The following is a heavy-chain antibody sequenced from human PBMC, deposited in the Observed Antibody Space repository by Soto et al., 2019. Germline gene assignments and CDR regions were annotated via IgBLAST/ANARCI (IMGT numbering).Heavy chain of an antibody. CDR2: IYYSGST. Sequence: SSETLSLTCTVSGGSISSSSYYWGWIRQPPGKGLEWIGSIYYSGSTYYNPSLKSRVTISVDTSKNQFSLKLSSVTAADTAVYYCARQSRLRYFDWSSMSYGMDVWGQGTTVTVSS. J-gene: IGHJ6*02. CDR1: GGSISSSSYY. V-gene: IGHV4-39*01. CDR3: ARQSRLRYFDWSSMSYGMDV. D-gene: IGHD3-9*01.